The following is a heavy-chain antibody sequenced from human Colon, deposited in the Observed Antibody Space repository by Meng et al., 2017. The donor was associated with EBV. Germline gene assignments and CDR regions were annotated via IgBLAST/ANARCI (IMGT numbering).Heavy chain of an antibody. Sequence: QVHPQQSGPVLVKPSPTLSLTCAISGDSVSSNSAAWNWIRQSPSGGLEWLGRTYCRSKWSNDYAVSVKSRLTISPDTSKNQFSLHLASVNPEDTGVYYCAREVDYGGNSVSFDFWGQGTLVTVSS. V-gene: IGHV6-1*01. CDR3: AREVDYGGNSVSFDF. D-gene: IGHD4-23*01. CDR2: TYCRSKWSN. J-gene: IGHJ4*02. CDR1: GDSVSSNSAA.